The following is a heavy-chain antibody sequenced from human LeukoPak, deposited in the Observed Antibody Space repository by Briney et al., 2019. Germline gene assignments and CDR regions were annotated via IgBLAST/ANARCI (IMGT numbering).Heavy chain of an antibody. J-gene: IGHJ4*02. CDR3: ARDTDFWSGLDY. Sequence: ASVKDSCKASGYTFTSYGISWVRQAPGQGLEWMRWISAYNGNTNYAQKLQGRVTMTTDTSTSTAYMELRSLRSDDTAVYYCARDTDFWSGLDYWGQGTLVTVSS. CDR1: GYTFTSYG. V-gene: IGHV1-18*01. CDR2: ISAYNGNT. D-gene: IGHD3-3*01.